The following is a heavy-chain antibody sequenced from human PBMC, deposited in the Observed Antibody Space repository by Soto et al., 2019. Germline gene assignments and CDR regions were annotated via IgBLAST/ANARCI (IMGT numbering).Heavy chain of an antibody. D-gene: IGHD2-15*01. CDR1: AFTFSSYA. CDR3: ARVRCSGGSCYSGSVDY. CDR2: INGDGSST. Sequence: GGTLRLSCAASAFTFSSYAMSWVRQAPGKGLVWVSRINGDGSSTCYADTVKGRFTISRDNAKNTLYLQMNSLRAEDTAVYYCARVRCSGGSCYSGSVDYWGQGTLVTVSS. V-gene: IGHV3-74*01. J-gene: IGHJ4*02.